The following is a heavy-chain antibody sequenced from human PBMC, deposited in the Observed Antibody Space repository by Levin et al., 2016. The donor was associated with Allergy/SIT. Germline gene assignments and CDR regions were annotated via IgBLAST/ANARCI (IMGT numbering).Heavy chain of an antibody. V-gene: IGHV3-30*18. J-gene: IGHJ6*02. D-gene: IGHD2-21*01. CDR3: AKDRVKAIGYYYGMDV. Sequence: WIRQPPGKGLEWVAVISYDGSNKYYADSVKGRFTISRDNSKNTLYLQMNSLRAEDTAVYYCAKDRVKAIGYYYGMDVWGQGTTVTVSS. CDR2: ISYDGSNK.